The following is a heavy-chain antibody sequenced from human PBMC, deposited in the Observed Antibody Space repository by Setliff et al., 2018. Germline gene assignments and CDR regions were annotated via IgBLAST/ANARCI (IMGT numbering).Heavy chain of an antibody. V-gene: IGHV3-48*01. CDR3: ARDYTYYDFWSGPSSDAFDI. J-gene: IGHJ3*02. D-gene: IGHD3-3*01. CDR1: GFTFSSYS. CDR2: ISSSSSTI. Sequence: SLRLSCAASGFTFSSYSMNWVRQAPGKGLEWVSYISSSSSTIYYADPVKGRFTISRDNAKNSLYLQMNSLRAEDTAVYYCARDYTYYDFWSGPSSDAFDIWGQGTMVTVSS.